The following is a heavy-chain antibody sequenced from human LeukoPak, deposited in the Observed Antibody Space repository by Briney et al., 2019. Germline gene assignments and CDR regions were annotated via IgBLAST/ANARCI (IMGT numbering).Heavy chain of an antibody. CDR1: GFTFSSYS. CDR2: ISSSSYI. CDR3: AIPRYYYDSSGYFSY. D-gene: IGHD3-22*01. J-gene: IGHJ4*02. V-gene: IGHV3-21*01. Sequence: KPGGSLRLSCAASGFTFSSYSMNWVRQAPGKGLEWVSSISSSSYIYYADSVKGRFTISRDNAKNSLYLQMNSLRAEDTAVYYCAIPRYYYDSSGYFSYWGQGTLVTVSS.